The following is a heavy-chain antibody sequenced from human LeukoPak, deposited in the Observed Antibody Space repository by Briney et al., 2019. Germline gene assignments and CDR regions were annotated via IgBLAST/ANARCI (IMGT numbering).Heavy chain of an antibody. Sequence: GGSLRLSCAASGFTFSRSVMNWVRQAPGKGLEWVAGVTHSGAITEYADSVKGRFTTSRDNSKNTVYLHMNSLRAEDTAVYYCAKEYLRGDDFFDSWGQGTLVTVSS. CDR1: GFTFSRSV. CDR3: AKEYLRGDDFFDS. D-gene: IGHD5-24*01. V-gene: IGHV3-23*01. J-gene: IGHJ4*02. CDR2: VTHSGAIT.